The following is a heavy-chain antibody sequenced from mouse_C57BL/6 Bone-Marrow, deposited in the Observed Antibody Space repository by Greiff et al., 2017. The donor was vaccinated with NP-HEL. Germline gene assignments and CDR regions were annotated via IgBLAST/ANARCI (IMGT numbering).Heavy chain of an antibody. D-gene: IGHD2-5*01. Sequence: EVKLVESGGGLVQPGGSLSLSCAASGFTFTDSYMSWVRQPPGKALEWLGFIRNKANGNTTEYTGIVKGRFTISRDNSQSSLYLQMNTLRAEDDATYYCTRYMQDYSNYFDYWGQGTTLTVAS. J-gene: IGHJ2*01. CDR1: GFTFTDSY. V-gene: IGHV7-3*01. CDR2: IRNKANGNTT. CDR3: TRYMQDYSNYFDY.